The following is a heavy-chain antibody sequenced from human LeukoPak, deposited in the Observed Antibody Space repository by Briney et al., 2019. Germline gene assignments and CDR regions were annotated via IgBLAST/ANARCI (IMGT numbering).Heavy chain of an antibody. J-gene: IGHJ6*02. CDR1: GGSISSSSYY. CDR3: ARGLHYYGSGRGDYGMDV. Sequence: SETLSLTCTVSGGSISSSSYYWGWIRQPPGKGLEWIGSIYYSGSTYYNPSLKSRVTISVDTSKNQFSLKLSSVTAADTAVYYCARGLHYYGSGRGDYGMDVWGQGTTVTVSS. CDR2: IYYSGST. D-gene: IGHD3-10*01. V-gene: IGHV4-39*07.